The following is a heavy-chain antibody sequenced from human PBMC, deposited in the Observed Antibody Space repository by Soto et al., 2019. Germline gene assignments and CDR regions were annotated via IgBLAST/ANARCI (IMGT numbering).Heavy chain of an antibody. J-gene: IGHJ4*02. D-gene: IGHD2-8*01. CDR3: ATTYCTTTRCLHYFDY. CDR1: GFSLSDYS. V-gene: IGHV3-48*01. Sequence: GGSLRLSCAVSGFSLSDYSLNWIRQAPGKGLEWVSYISSSSSTIYDADSAKGRFTISRDNANSSLYLQMNSLRAEDTAVYYCATTYCTTTRCLHYFDYWGQGTPVTVSS. CDR2: ISSSSSTI.